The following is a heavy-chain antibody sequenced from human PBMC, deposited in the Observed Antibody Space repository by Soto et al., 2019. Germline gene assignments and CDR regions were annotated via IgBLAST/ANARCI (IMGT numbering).Heavy chain of an antibody. V-gene: IGHV4-31*03. Sequence: QVQLQESGPGLVKPSQTLSLTCTVSGGSISSGGYYWSWIRQHPGKGLEWIGYIYYSGSTYYNPSLKSRVTISVDTSKNQFSLKLSSVTAADTAVYYWARALSVRGVITPDYFDYWGQGTLVTVSS. CDR2: IYYSGST. J-gene: IGHJ4*02. CDR1: GGSISSGGYY. CDR3: ARALSVRGVITPDYFDY. D-gene: IGHD3-10*01.